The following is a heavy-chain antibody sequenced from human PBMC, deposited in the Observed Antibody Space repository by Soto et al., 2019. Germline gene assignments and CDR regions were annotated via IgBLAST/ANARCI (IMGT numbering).Heavy chain of an antibody. CDR2: VYFSGTT. V-gene: IGHV4-39*01. CDR1: GVSITTTSYY. J-gene: IGHJ4*02. CDR3: ARHGSY. Sequence: SETLSLTCTVSGVSITTTSYYWGWIRQPPGKGLEWIGSVYFSGTTYYNPSLKSRVTISVDTSKNHFSLRLSSVTAADTAIYYCARHGSYWGQGTLVTVSS.